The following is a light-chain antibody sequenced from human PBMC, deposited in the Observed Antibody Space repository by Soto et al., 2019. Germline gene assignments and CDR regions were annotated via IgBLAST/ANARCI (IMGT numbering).Light chain of an antibody. V-gene: IGLV1-51*01. CDR3: GAWDGGVSAFV. Sequence: QAVRTQPRAVSAAPGRTVAILCSGSSSNIGNSFVSWYQQLPGTAPRLLIYDNNERPSGIPDRFSGSKSGTSATLGITGLQTGDEADYYCGAWDGGVSAFVFGTGTKVTVL. J-gene: IGLJ1*01. CDR2: DNN. CDR1: SSNIGNSF.